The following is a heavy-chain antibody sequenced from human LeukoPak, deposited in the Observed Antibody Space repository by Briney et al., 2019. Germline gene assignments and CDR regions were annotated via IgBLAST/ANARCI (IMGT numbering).Heavy chain of an antibody. V-gene: IGHV3-23*01. D-gene: IGHD2-2*02. CDR3: AKDAPYCSSASCYTPY. J-gene: IGHJ4*02. CDR2: ISGSGGST. Sequence: GGSLRLSCAASGFTFSSYAMSWVRQAPGKGLEWVSAISGSGGSTYYADSVKGRFTISRDNSKNTLYLQMNSLRAEDTAVYYCAKDAPYCSSASCYTPYWGQGTLVTVSS. CDR1: GFTFSSYA.